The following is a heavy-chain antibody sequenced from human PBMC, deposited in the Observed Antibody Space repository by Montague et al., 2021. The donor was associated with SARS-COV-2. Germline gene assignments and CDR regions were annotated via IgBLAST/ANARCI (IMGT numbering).Heavy chain of an antibody. D-gene: IGHD3-10*01. CDR1: GDSVSSNSAA. CDR3: ARGGWGAPGTGRLFDY. CDR2: TYYRSKWYN. V-gene: IGHV6-1*01. Sequence: CAISGDSVSSNSAAWNWIRQSPSRGLEWLGRTYYRSKWYNDYAVSVKSRITINPDTSKNQFSLQQNSVTPEDTAVYYCARGGWGAPGTGRLFDYWGQGTLVTVSS. J-gene: IGHJ4*02.